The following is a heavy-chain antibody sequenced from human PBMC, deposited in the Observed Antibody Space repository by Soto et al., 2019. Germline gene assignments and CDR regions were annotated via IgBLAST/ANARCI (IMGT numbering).Heavy chain of an antibody. CDR3: ARIASHDKRGIAVAGPLDY. Sequence: PXGFLRLSCAASGFTFSSSSITWVRQAPGKGLDWVSSISSSSSYIYYADSVKGRFTTSRDNAKNSLYLQMNSLRAEDTAVYYCARIASHDKRGIAVAGPLDYWGQGPLVTVSS. V-gene: IGHV3-21*01. D-gene: IGHD6-19*01. J-gene: IGHJ4*02. CDR2: ISSSSSYI. CDR1: GFTFSSSS.